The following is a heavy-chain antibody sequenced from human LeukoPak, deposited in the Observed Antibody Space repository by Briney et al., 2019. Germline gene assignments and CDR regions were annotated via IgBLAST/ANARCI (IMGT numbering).Heavy chain of an antibody. Sequence: ASVNVSCKASGYTFTGYYMHWVRQAPGQGLEWMGWINPNSGGTNYAQKFQGRVTMTRDTSISTAYMELGRLRSDDTAVYYCARVRQQLVDFDYWGQGPRVTVSS. V-gene: IGHV1-2*02. CDR2: INPNSGGT. CDR1: GYTFTGYY. CDR3: ARVRQQLVDFDY. D-gene: IGHD6-13*01. J-gene: IGHJ4*02.